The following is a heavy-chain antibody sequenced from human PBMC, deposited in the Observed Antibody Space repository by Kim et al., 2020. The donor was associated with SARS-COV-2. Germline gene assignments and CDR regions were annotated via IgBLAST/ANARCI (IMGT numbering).Heavy chain of an antibody. D-gene: IGHD3-10*01. Sequence: GGSLRLSCAASGFTFDDYAMHWVRQAPGKGLEWVSGISWNSDNIGYADSVKGRFTISRDNAKNSLYLQMNSLRAEDTALYYCTKDMAMWGSGSYYSFDYWGEGTLGNVSS. V-gene: IGHV3-9*01. CDR2: ISWNSDNI. J-gene: IGHJ4*02. CDR3: TKDMAMWGSGSYYSFDY. CDR1: GFTFDDYA.